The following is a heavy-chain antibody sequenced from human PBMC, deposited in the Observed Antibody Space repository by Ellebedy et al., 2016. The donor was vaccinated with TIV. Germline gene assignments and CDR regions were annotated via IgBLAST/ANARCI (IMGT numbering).Heavy chain of an antibody. Sequence: GEPLKISXAASGFTFDKYWMHWVRQAPGEGLVWVSRLYSDGSGASYADSVKGRFTISRDNAKSTLFLQMESLKVEDTAVYFCARDPTNFSSGWQYHYGLDVWGQGTTVTVSS. CDR1: GFTFDKYW. CDR3: ARDPTNFSSGWQYHYGLDV. CDR2: LYSDGSGA. V-gene: IGHV3-74*01. J-gene: IGHJ6*02. D-gene: IGHD3-22*01.